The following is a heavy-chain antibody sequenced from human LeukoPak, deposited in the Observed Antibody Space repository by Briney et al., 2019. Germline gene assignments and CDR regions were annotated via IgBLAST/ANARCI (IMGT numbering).Heavy chain of an antibody. Sequence: GGSLRLSCVASGFTFSSYWMHWVRQDPGKGLVWVSRINGDGRNINYADSVRGRFTISRDNAKNTLYLQMNTLRVEDTAVYYCAKGAYSGREFRFDPWGQGTLVTVSS. D-gene: IGHD1-26*01. CDR3: AKGAYSGREFRFDP. J-gene: IGHJ5*02. CDR1: GFTFSSYW. CDR2: INGDGRNI. V-gene: IGHV3-74*01.